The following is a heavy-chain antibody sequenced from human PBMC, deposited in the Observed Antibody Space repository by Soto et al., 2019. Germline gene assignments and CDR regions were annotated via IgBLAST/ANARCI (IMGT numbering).Heavy chain of an antibody. D-gene: IGHD2-2*01. CDR1: GYTFTSYG. Sequence: GASVKVSCKASGYTFTSYGISWVRQAPGQGLEWMGWISAYNGNTNYAQKLQGRVTMTTDTSTSTAYMELRSLRSDDTAVYYCARGVRVDCSSTSCYFKNYYYYGMDVWGQGTTVTVS. CDR2: ISAYNGNT. J-gene: IGHJ6*02. V-gene: IGHV1-18*04. CDR3: ARGVRVDCSSTSCYFKNYYYYGMDV.